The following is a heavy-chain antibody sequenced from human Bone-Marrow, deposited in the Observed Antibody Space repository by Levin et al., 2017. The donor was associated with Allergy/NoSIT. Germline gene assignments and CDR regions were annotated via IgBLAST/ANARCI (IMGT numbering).Heavy chain of an antibody. V-gene: IGHV3-48*04. CDR3: ARREYDAFDM. CDR1: DFTFKTFY. CDR2: ISSSTRIT. Sequence: PGGSLRLSCAASDFTFKTFYMNWVRQAPGEGLEWVAYISSSTRITFYADSVKGRFTISRDNAKKTLFLQMNSLRVEDTAKYYCARREYDAFDMWGQGTMVTVSS. J-gene: IGHJ3*02. D-gene: IGHD2/OR15-2a*01.